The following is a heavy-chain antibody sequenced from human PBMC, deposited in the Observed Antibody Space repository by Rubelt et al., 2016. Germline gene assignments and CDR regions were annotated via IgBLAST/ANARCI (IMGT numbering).Heavy chain of an antibody. D-gene: IGHD3-22*01. CDR3: ARLWPPINYYDSSGYYYDFQH. CDR1: GFTFSDHY. Sequence: EVQLVESGGGLVQPGGSLRLSCAASGFTFSDHYMDWVRQAPGKGLEWVSSISSSSSYIYYADSVKGRFTISRDNAKNSLYLQMNSLRAEDTAVYYCARLWPPINYYDSSGYYYDFQHWGQGTLVTVSS. J-gene: IGHJ1*01. CDR2: ISSSSSYI. V-gene: IGHV3-21*01.